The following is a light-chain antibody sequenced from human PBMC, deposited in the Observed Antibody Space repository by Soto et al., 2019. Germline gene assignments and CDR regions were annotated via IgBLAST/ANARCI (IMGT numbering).Light chain of an antibody. CDR2: EVS. CDR1: SSDVGGYHY. V-gene: IGLV2-14*01. Sequence: QSVLTQPASVSGSPGQSITIACTGTSSDVGGYHYVSWYQQYPGKAPKLLVYEVSNRPSGVSDRFSGSKSGNTASLTISGLQAEDEGDYYCSSYTTSSTLVVFGGGTKLTVL. CDR3: SSYTTSSTLVV. J-gene: IGLJ2*01.